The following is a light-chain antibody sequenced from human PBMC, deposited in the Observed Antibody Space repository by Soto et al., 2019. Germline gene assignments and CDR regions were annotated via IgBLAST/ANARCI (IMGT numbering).Light chain of an antibody. Sequence: QSVLTQPPSVSVAPGQRVTISCTGSSSNIGAGYDVHWYQQLPGTAPKLLIYGNSNRPSGVPDRFSGSKSGTSASLAITGLQAEDEADYYCQSYDSGFWVFGGGTKLTVL. CDR1: SSNIGAGYD. J-gene: IGLJ3*02. CDR3: QSYDSGFWV. CDR2: GNS. V-gene: IGLV1-40*01.